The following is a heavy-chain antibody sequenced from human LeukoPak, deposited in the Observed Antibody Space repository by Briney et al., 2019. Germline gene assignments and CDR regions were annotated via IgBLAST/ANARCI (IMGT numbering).Heavy chain of an antibody. CDR2: ISYDGSNK. CDR1: GFTFSSYA. D-gene: IGHD2-2*01. CDR3: AKAIVVEPPDY. Sequence: GGSLRLSCAASGFTFSSYAMHWVRQAPGKGLEWVAVISYDGSNKYYADSVKGRFTISRDNSKNTLYLQMNSLRAEDAAVYYCAKAIVVEPPDYWGQGTLVTVSS. J-gene: IGHJ4*02. V-gene: IGHV3-30-3*01.